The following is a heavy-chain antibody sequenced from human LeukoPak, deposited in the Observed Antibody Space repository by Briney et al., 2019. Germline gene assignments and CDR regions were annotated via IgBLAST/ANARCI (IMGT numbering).Heavy chain of an antibody. D-gene: IGHD4-23*01. CDR1: GGSISSYY. CDR2: IPPSGST. V-gene: IGHV4-4*08. J-gene: IGHJ2*01. Sequence: SETLSLTCTVSGGSISSYYWSWLRQPPGKGLEWIGYIPPSGSTNYNPSLKSRVTISVETSKRQISLSLSSVTAADTAVYYCATDFGGNSYRYFDLWGRGTLVTVSS. CDR3: ATDFGGNSYRYFDL.